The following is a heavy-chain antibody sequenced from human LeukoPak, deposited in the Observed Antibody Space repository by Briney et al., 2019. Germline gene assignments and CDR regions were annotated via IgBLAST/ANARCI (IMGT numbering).Heavy chain of an antibody. CDR1: GFIFSNYD. V-gene: IGHV3-48*01. J-gene: IGHJ3*01. CDR2: ITGSSRTK. Sequence: PGGALRLSCAASGFIFSNYDMNWVRQAPGKGLEWVSYITGSSRTKSYADSVKGRFTISRDNAENSVYLQMNSLRAEDTAVYYCARPTSSGWYSHWGQGTMVTVSS. D-gene: IGHD6-19*01. CDR3: ARPTSSGWYSH.